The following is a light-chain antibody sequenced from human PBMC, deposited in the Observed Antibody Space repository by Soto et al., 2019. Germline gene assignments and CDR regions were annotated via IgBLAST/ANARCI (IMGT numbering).Light chain of an antibody. Sequence: QSALTQPPSASGSPGQSVTISCTGTSSDVGGYNYVSWYRQHPGKAPQLIIYDVNKRPSGVPDRFSGSKSGNTASLTVSGLQAEDEADYYCSSYAGSSNVFGTGTKLTVL. V-gene: IGLV2-8*01. CDR3: SSYAGSSNV. CDR1: SSDVGGYNY. CDR2: DVN. J-gene: IGLJ1*01.